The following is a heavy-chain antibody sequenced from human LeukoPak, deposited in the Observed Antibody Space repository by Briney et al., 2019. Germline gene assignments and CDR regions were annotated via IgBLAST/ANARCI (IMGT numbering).Heavy chain of an antibody. Sequence: SETLSLTCTVSGGSISSSSYYWGWIRQPPGKGLEWIGSIYYSGSTYYNPSLKSRVTISVDTSKNQFSLKLSSVTAADTAVYYCARPDLYSSGPFDYWGQGTLVTVSS. CDR3: ARPDLYSSGPFDY. D-gene: IGHD6-19*01. CDR2: IYYSGST. V-gene: IGHV4-39*07. J-gene: IGHJ4*02. CDR1: GGSISSSSYY.